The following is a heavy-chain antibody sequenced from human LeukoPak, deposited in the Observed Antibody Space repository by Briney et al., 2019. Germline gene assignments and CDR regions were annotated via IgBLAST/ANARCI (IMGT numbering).Heavy chain of an antibody. CDR1: GGSISSSSYY. CDR3: ARGRGGRGYLGYCSSTSCSRPYYYYYYMDV. CDR2: IYYSGST. J-gene: IGHJ6*03. Sequence: SETLSLTCTVSGGSISSSSYYWGWIRQAPGKGLEWIGSIYYSGSTYYNPSLKSRVTISVDTSKNQFSLKLSSVTAADTAVYYCARGRGGRGYLGYCSSTSCSRPYYYYYYMDVWGKGTTVTVSS. V-gene: IGHV4-39*07. D-gene: IGHD2-2*01.